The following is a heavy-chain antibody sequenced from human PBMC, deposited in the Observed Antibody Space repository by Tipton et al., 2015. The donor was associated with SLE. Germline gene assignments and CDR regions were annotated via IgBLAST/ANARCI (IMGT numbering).Heavy chain of an antibody. CDR2: IFNSGTT. CDR3: ARASSDDFFWTDYYYSYYYVDV. D-gene: IGHD3/OR15-3a*01. CDR1: GASIGSGNFY. Sequence: LRLSCTLSGASIGSGNFYWGWIRQPPGKGLEWLGSIFNSGTTYYSPSLNSRVTISVDTSKNNFSLRLTSVTAADTAVYYCARASSDDFFWTDYYYSYYYVDVWGEGTTVTVSS. J-gene: IGHJ6*03. V-gene: IGHV4-39*07.